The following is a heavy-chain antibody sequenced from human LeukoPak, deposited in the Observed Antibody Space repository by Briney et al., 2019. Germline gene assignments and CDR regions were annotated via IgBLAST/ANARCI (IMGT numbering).Heavy chain of an antibody. V-gene: IGHV3-48*03. CDR3: AELGITMIGGV. CDR2: ISSSGSTI. Sequence: GGSLRLSCAASGFTFSSYEMNWVRQAPGKGLEWVSYISSSGSTIYYADSEKRRFTISRDNAKNSLYLQMNGLRAEDTAVYYCAELGITMIGGVWGKGTTVTISS. D-gene: IGHD3-10*02. CDR1: GFTFSSYE. J-gene: IGHJ6*04.